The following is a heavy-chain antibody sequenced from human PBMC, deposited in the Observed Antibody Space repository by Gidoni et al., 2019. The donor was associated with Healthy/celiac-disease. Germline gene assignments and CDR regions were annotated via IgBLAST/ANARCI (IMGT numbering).Heavy chain of an antibody. Sequence: QVQLQESGPGLVKPSQTLSLTCTVSGGSISSGSYYWSWIRQPAGKGLEWIGRIYTSGSTNYNPSLKSRVTISVDTSKNQFSLKLSSVTAADTAVYYCARDSDYYGSGSPFYYYYGMDVWGQGTTVTVSS. J-gene: IGHJ6*02. D-gene: IGHD3-10*01. CDR2: IYTSGST. CDR3: ARDSDYYGSGSPFYYYYGMDV. V-gene: IGHV4-61*02. CDR1: GGSISSGSYY.